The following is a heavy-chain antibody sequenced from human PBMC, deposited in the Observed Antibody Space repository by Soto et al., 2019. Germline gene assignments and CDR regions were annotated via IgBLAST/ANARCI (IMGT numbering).Heavy chain of an antibody. CDR1: GFTFTSSA. CDR3: AAARGRWLHNINY. J-gene: IGHJ4*02. Sequence: PWASVKVSCKASGFTFTSSAVQWVRQARGQRLEWIGWIVVGSGNTNYAQKFQERVTITRDMSTSTAYMELSSLRSEDTAVYYCAAARGRWLHNINYWGQGTLVTVSS. D-gene: IGHD3-16*01. V-gene: IGHV1-58*01. CDR2: IVVGSGNT.